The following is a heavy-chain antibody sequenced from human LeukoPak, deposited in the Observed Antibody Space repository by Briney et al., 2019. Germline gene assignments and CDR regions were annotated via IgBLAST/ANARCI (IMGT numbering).Heavy chain of an antibody. Sequence: LSLTCTVSGGSISSSSYYWGWIRQPPGKGLEWVSYISSSGSTIYYADSVKGRFTISRDNAKNSLYLQMNSLRAEDTAVYYCARTGYMDVWGKGTTVAISS. V-gene: IGHV3-11*04. CDR2: ISSSGSTI. CDR3: ARTGYMDV. CDR1: GGSISSSSYY. J-gene: IGHJ6*03.